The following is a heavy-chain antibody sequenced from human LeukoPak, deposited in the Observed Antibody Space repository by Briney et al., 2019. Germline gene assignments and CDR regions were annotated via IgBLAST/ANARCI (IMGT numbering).Heavy chain of an antibody. CDR3: ARDLDGYRSGNGA. CDR2: IDTGGSST. Sequence: GGSLRLSCAASGFTVSSNYMSWVRQAPGKGLVWVPRIDTGGSSTDYADSVKGRFTISRDNAKNTLYLQMNSLRAEDTAVYYCARDLDGYRSGNGAWGQGTLVTVSS. J-gene: IGHJ5*02. V-gene: IGHV3-74*01. CDR1: GFTVSSNY. D-gene: IGHD5-12*01.